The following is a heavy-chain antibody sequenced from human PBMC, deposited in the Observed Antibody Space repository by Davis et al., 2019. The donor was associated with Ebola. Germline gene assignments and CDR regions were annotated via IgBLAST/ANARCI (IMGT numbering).Heavy chain of an antibody. Sequence: PGGSLRLSCAASGFTFSSYSMSWVRQAPGKGLEWVSYISLSSSTIYYANSVKGRFTISRDNANKSLYLQMDSLRDEDTAVYYCAREGSWYGDWFDPWGQGTLVTVSS. V-gene: IGHV3-48*02. D-gene: IGHD6-13*01. J-gene: IGHJ5*02. CDR3: AREGSWYGDWFDP. CDR1: GFTFSSYS. CDR2: ISLSSSTI.